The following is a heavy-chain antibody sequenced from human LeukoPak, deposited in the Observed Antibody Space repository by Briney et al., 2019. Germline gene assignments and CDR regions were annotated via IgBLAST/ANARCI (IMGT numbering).Heavy chain of an antibody. D-gene: IGHD3-16*01. CDR3: ARGASPKDAVFFDY. J-gene: IGHJ4*02. CDR2: VHSSGDI. Sequence: SQTLSLTCSASGVSITSGSYYWGWLRQSAGQGLESIVRVHSSGDIYHNAAFRRLAAVSGDASKNQFFLQLNSVTAADTAVYYCARGASPKDAVFFDYGGQGALITVSA. V-gene: IGHV4-61*02. CDR1: GVSITSGSYY.